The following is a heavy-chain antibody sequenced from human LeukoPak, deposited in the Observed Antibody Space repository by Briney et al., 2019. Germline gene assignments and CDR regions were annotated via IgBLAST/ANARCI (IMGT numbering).Heavy chain of an antibody. D-gene: IGHD6-13*01. CDR3: ARGNIAAAYYFDY. V-gene: IGHV4-59*01. Sequence: SETLSLTCTVSGGSLSTFYWSWIRQPPGKGLEWIGYIYYSGSTNYNPSLKSRVTISVDTSKNQFSLKLSSVTAADTAVYYCARGNIAAAYYFDYWGQGTLVTVSS. CDR2: IYYSGST. J-gene: IGHJ4*02. CDR1: GGSLSTFY.